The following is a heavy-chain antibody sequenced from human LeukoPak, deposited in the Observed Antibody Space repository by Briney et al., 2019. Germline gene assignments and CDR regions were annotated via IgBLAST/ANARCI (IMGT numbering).Heavy chain of an antibody. Sequence: AASVKVSCKASGGTFSSYAISWVRQAPGQGLEWMGRIIPILGIANYAQKFQGRVTITADKSTSTAYMELSSLRSEDTAVYYCAREGYDILTGHPILWYGMDVWGQGTTVTVSS. D-gene: IGHD3-9*01. V-gene: IGHV1-69*04. CDR2: IIPILGIA. CDR3: AREGYDILTGHPILWYGMDV. CDR1: GGTFSSYA. J-gene: IGHJ6*02.